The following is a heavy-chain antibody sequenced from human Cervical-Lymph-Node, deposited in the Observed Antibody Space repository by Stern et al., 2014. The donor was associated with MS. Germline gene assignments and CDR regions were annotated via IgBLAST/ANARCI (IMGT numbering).Heavy chain of an antibody. D-gene: IGHD3-10*01. J-gene: IGHJ4*02. CDR2: ISGSGGST. Sequence: EVQLVQSGGGLVQPGGSLRLSCAASGFTFSSYAMRWVRQAPGKGLEWVSVISGSGGSTYYADSVKGRFTISRDNSKNTLYLQMNSLRADDTAVYYCATDLDSFGPGDYFDYWGQGTLVTVSS. CDR1: GFTFSSYA. V-gene: IGHV3-23*04. CDR3: ATDLDSFGPGDYFDY.